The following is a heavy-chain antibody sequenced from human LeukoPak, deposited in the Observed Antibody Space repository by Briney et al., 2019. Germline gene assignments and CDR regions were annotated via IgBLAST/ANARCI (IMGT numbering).Heavy chain of an antibody. D-gene: IGHD2-15*01. CDR3: TVSGGTYQY. CDR2: IRTKGNKDAT. V-gene: IGHV3-73*01. Sequence: GGSLRLSCEGSGFTFSGSGLHWVRQASGKGMQWVGRIRTKGNKDATSYAASVNGRFTISTDDSQNTAFLHMNSLKTEDTAVYYCTVSGGTYQYWGQGTQVTVSS. CDR1: GFTFSGSG. J-gene: IGHJ4*02.